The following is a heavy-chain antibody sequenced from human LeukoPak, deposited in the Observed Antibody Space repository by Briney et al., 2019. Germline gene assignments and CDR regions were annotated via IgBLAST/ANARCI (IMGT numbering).Heavy chain of an antibody. CDR2: IYYSGST. D-gene: IGHD3-22*01. Sequence: PSETLSLTCTVSGVSIRSGSHYWAWIRHPPGKGLEWIGSIYYSGSTYYNPSLENRVTISIDTSKNLFSLKLSSLSAADTSVYYCAKRDDSGGNLVDLWGQGTLVTVS. J-gene: IGHJ4*02. CDR1: GVSIRSGSHY. V-gene: IGHV4-39*02. CDR3: AKRDDSGGNLVDL.